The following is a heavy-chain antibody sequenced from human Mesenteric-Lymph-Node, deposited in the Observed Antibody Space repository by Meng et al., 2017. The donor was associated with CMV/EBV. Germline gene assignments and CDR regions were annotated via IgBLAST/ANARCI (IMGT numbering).Heavy chain of an antibody. J-gene: IGHJ4*02. CDR2: IYYSGST. V-gene: IGHV4-59*01. Sequence: SETLSLTCTVSGGSISGYYWSWIRQPPGKGLEWIGYIYYSGSTDYNPSLKSRVTISVDTSKNQFSLKLSSVTAADTAVYYCARRWEGNTWFDYWGQGTLVTVSS. CDR3: ARRWEGNTWFDY. CDR1: GGSISGYY. D-gene: IGHD1-26*01.